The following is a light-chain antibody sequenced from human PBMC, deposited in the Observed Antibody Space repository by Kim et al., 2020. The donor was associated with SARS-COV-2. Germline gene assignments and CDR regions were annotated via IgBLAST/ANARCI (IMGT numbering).Light chain of an antibody. CDR3: QQYSSSPQT. CDR2: GAS. CDR1: QSVNSNY. J-gene: IGKJ1*01. Sequence: SPGETCTLSCSASQSVNSNYLAWYQQKPGQAPRLLIYGASSRATGIPDRFSASGSGSDFTLTISRLEPEDFAFYYCQQYSSSPQTFGQGTKVDIK. V-gene: IGKV3-20*01.